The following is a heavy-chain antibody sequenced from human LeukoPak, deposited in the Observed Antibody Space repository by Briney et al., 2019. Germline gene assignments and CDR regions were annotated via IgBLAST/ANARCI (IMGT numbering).Heavy chain of an antibody. Sequence: SETLSLTCAVYGGSFSGYYWSWIRQPPGKGLEWIGEINHSGSTNYNPSLKSRVTISVDTSKNQFSLKLSSVTAADTAVYYCARSTYYYGSGSSDYWGQGTLVTVSS. CDR2: INHSGST. D-gene: IGHD3-10*01. CDR3: ARSTYYYGSGSSDY. J-gene: IGHJ4*02. CDR1: GGSFSGYY. V-gene: IGHV4-34*01.